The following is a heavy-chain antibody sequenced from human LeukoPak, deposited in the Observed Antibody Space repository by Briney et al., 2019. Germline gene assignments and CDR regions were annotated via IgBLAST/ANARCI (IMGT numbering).Heavy chain of an antibody. Sequence: PGGSLRLSCAASGFTFSGYSMNWVRQAPGKGLEWVSSISSSSSYIYYADSVKGRFTISRDNAKNSLYLQMNSLRAEDTAVYYCARGGAVAGTEESWFDPWGQGTLVTVSS. CDR3: ARGGAVAGTEESWFDP. J-gene: IGHJ5*02. CDR1: GFTFSGYS. CDR2: ISSSSSYI. D-gene: IGHD6-19*01. V-gene: IGHV3-21*01.